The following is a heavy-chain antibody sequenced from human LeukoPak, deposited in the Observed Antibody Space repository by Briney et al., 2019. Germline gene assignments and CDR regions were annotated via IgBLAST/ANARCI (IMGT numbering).Heavy chain of an antibody. V-gene: IGHV4-4*07. Sequence: GSLRLSCAASGFTFDDYAMHWIRQPAGKGLEWIGRIYTSGSTNYNPSLKSRVTISVDTSKNQFSLKLSSVTAADTAVYYCARDASAAAQYNCFDPWGQGTLFTVSS. D-gene: IGHD6-13*01. CDR2: IYTSGST. CDR3: ARDASAAAQYNCFDP. CDR1: GFTFDDYA. J-gene: IGHJ5*02.